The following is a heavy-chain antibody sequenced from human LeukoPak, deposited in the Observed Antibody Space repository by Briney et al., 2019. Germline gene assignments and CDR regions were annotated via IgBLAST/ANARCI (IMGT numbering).Heavy chain of an antibody. CDR1: GFTFSSYA. V-gene: IGHV3-30*04. J-gene: IGHJ4*02. CDR2: ISYDGSNK. CDR3: ARADSSGYH. D-gene: IGHD3-22*01. Sequence: GGSLRLSCAASGFTFSSYAMHWVRQAPGKGLEWVAVISYDGSNKYYADSVKGRFTISRDNSKNTLYLQMNSLRAEDTAVYCCARADSSGYHWGQGTLVTVSS.